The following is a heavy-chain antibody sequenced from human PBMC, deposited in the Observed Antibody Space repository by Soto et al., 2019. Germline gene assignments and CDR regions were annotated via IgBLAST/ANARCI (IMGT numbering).Heavy chain of an antibody. Sequence: QVQLVQSGAEVKEPGSSVKVSCKASGGAFSSFTISWVRQAPGQGLEWMGRIIPLLDLANYSQRYQGRVTHTADTSTAATNMGMSSLNSGVTALNFFARCRANDGSRSSRGRGILVIVSS. CDR2: IIPLLDLA. V-gene: IGHV1-69*02. J-gene: IGHJ4*02. CDR1: GGAFSSFT. D-gene: IGHD3-10*01. CDR3: ARCRANDGSRSS.